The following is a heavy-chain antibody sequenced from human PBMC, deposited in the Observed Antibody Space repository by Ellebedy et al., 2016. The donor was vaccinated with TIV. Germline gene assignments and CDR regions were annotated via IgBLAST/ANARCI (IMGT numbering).Heavy chain of an antibody. CDR1: GFTVSSNY. V-gene: IGHV3-53*01. CDR2: IYSGGNT. J-gene: IGHJ4*02. CDR3: ARAPPANDPFDH. Sequence: GGSLRLSXAASGFTVSSNYMSWVRQAPGKGLEWVSVIYSGGNTYYADSVKGRFTISRDNSKNTLYLQMNSLRAEDTAVYYCARAPPANDPFDHWGQGTLVTVSS. D-gene: IGHD2-2*01.